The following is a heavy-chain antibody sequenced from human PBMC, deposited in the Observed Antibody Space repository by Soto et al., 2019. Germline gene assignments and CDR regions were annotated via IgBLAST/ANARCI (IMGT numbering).Heavy chain of an antibody. CDR1: GFTFNTSW. CDR2: MNQLGSEK. Sequence: EVQLVESGGGLVQPGGSLRLSCAASGFTFNTSWMSWVRRAPGSGLEWVAHMNQLGSEKYYVDSVKGRFTISGDDAKNSLYLQMNSLGAEDTAVYYCVSWAGSSYWGQGTLVTVSS. J-gene: IGHJ4*02. V-gene: IGHV3-7*03. D-gene: IGHD3-10*01. CDR3: VSWAGSSY.